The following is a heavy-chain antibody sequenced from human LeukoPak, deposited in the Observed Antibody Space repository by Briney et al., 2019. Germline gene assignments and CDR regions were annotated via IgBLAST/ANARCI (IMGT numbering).Heavy chain of an antibody. J-gene: IGHJ2*01. CDR1: GFTFSSYA. CDR3: AKVAGSHYNEVWIDWYFDL. Sequence: PGGSLRLSCAASGFTFSSYAMSWVRQAPGKGLEWVSAISGSGGSTYYADSVKGRFTISRDNSKNTLYLQMNSLRAEDTAVYYCAKVAGSHYNEVWIDWYFDLWGRGTLVTVSS. V-gene: IGHV3-23*01. D-gene: IGHD3-10*01. CDR2: ISGSGGST.